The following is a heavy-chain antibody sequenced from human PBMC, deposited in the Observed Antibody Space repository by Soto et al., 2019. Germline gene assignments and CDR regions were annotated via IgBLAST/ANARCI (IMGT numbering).Heavy chain of an antibody. Sequence: QVQLQQWGAGLLKPSETLSLTCAVYGGSFSGYCWSWIRQPPGKGLEWIGESNHSGSNNYNPSLKSPVTISVDTTKNHLALVLTSVNAADTAVYYCARAPEWQGYWGQGTLVTVSS. D-gene: IGHD2-8*01. V-gene: IGHV4-34*01. CDR2: SNHSGSN. CDR1: GGSFSGYC. CDR3: ARAPEWQGY. J-gene: IGHJ4*02.